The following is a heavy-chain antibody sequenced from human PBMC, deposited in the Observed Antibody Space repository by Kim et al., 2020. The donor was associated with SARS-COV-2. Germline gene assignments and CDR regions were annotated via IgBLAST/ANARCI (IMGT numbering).Heavy chain of an antibody. J-gene: IGHJ4*02. CDR1: GGSISTSDHY. D-gene: IGHD3-9*01. V-gene: IGHV4-39*01. CDR2: ISYSGST. CDR3: ARRDLVLTFDY. Sequence: SETLSLTCTVSGGSISTSDHYWGWIRQPPGKGLEWIGSISYSGSTFDNPSLKSRVTISIDTSKSQFSLKLSSVTAADTAVYYCARRDLVLTFDYWGQGTLVIVST.